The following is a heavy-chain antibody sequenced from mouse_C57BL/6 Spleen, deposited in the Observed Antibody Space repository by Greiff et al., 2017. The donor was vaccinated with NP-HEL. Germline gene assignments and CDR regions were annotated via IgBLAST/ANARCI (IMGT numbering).Heavy chain of an antibody. Sequence: VKLQESGAELVKPGASVKVSCKASGYTFTSYWMHWVKQRPGQGLEWIGRIHPSDSDTNYNQKFKGKATLTVDKSSSTAYMQLSSLTSEDSAVYYCAIPAYGSSYAWFAYWGEGTLVTVSA. J-gene: IGHJ3*01. CDR2: IHPSDSDT. CDR1: GYTFTSYW. V-gene: IGHV1-74*01. D-gene: IGHD1-1*01. CDR3: AIPAYGSSYAWFAY.